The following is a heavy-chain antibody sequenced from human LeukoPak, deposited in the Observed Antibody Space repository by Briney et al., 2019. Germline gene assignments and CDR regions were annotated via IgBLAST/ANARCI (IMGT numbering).Heavy chain of an antibody. CDR2: ISWNNGSI. V-gene: IGHV3-9*01. Sequence: DGSLRLSCAASLFTFDDYAMHWVRQAPGKGLEWVSGISWNNGSIGYADSVKGRFTISRDNANNSLYLQINSLTAEDTALNYCAKAQMAQADHFDYWGQGTLVTVSS. CDR1: LFTFDDYA. CDR3: AKAQMAQADHFDY. D-gene: IGHD5-24*01. J-gene: IGHJ4*02.